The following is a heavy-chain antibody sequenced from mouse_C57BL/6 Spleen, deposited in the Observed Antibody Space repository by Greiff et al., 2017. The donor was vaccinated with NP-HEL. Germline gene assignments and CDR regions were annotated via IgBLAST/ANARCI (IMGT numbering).Heavy chain of an antibody. J-gene: IGHJ3*01. V-gene: IGHV14-3*01. CDR3: ARPDYYGSSPCAY. CDR1: GFNIQNTY. D-gene: IGHD1-1*01. CDR2: IAPANGNT. Sequence: VQLQQSVAELVRPGASVKLSCTASGFNIQNTYLHWVKQRPEQGLEWIGRIAPANGNTKYVPKFQGKATLTADTSSNTAYLQLSSLTSEDTAIYYCARPDYYGSSPCAYWGQGTLVTVSA.